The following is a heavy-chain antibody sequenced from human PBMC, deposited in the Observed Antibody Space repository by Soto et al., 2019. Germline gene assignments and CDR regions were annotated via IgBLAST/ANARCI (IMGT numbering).Heavy chain of an antibody. Sequence: GGSLRLSCAASGFTFSSYAMSWVRQAPGKGLEWVSAISGSGGSTYYADSVKGRFTISRDNSKNTLYLQMNSLRAEDTAVYYCAKGLGVAIVVGGGGLDVWGKGTTVTVSS. D-gene: IGHD3-3*01. CDR1: GFTFSSYA. J-gene: IGHJ6*04. V-gene: IGHV3-23*01. CDR2: ISGSGGST. CDR3: AKGLGVAIVVGGGGLDV.